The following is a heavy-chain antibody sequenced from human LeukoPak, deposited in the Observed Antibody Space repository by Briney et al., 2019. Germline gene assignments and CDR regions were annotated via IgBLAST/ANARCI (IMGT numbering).Heavy chain of an antibody. D-gene: IGHD3-16*02. J-gene: IGHJ6*03. CDR1: GGSFSGYY. V-gene: IGHV4-34*01. CDR3: ARAPYDYVWGSYRRYYYYYYYMDV. Sequence: PSETLSLTCAVYGGSFSGYYWSWIRQPPGKGLEWIGEINHSGSTNYNPSLKSRVTISVDTSKNQFPLTLSSVTAADTAVYYCARAPYDYVWGSYRRYYYYYYYMDVWGKGTTVTVSS. CDR2: INHSGST.